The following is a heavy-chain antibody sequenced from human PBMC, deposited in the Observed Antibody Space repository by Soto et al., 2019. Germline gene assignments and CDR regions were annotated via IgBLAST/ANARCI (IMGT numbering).Heavy chain of an antibody. J-gene: IGHJ6*02. D-gene: IGHD5-12*01. Sequence: QVQLVQSGAEVKKPGSSVKVSCKASGGTFSSYAISWVRQAPGQGLEWMRGIIPIFGTANYAQKFQGRVTITADESTSTAYMELSSLRSEDTAVYYCARDTRGYSRYRYYYYGMDVWGQGTTDTVSS. CDR3: ARDTRGYSRYRYYYYGMDV. CDR2: IIPIFGTA. V-gene: IGHV1-69*12. CDR1: GGTFSSYA.